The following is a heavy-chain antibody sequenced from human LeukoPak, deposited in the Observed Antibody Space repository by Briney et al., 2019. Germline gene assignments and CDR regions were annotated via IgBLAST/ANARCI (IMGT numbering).Heavy chain of an antibody. D-gene: IGHD3-22*01. CDR2: IKQDGSEK. J-gene: IGHJ6*03. CDR1: GFTFSSYW. CDR3: AKDGGNYYDSGGSYLMRSYMDV. V-gene: IGHV3-7*01. Sequence: GGSLRLSCAASGFTFSSYWMSWVRQAPGKGLEWVANIKQDGSEKYYVDSVKGRFTISRDDSKNTLYLQMNSLRVEDTAVYHCAKDGGNYYDSGGSYLMRSYMDVWGRGTTVTVSS.